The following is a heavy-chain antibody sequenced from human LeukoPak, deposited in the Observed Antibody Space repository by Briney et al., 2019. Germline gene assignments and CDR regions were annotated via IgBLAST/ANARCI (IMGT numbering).Heavy chain of an antibody. CDR3: AGGRTDIVVVPATLRNYYFDY. V-gene: IGHV1-69*06. CDR2: IMPMFGKT. Sequence: GASVKVSCKASGGTFSRYDISCVREAPGQGLEWMGGIMPMFGKTNYAQTLQGRVTTIANKATSTAYMELSSLRSEDTAVYYCAGGRTDIVVVPATLRNYYFDYWGQGTLDTVSS. J-gene: IGHJ4*02. D-gene: IGHD2-2*01. CDR1: GGTFSRYD.